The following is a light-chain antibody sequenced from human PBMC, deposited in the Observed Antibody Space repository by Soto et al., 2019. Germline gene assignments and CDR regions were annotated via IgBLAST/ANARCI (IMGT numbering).Light chain of an antibody. CDR2: AAS. V-gene: IGKV1-39*01. CDR1: ESISDY. Sequence: DIQVTQSPSSLSASVGDRVTITCRASESISDYLNWYQQTPGRAPKLLIYAASRLQSGVPSRFSGSASGADFTLTISSLQPEDCATYYWQQSYSTLPTFGGGTKVEIK. CDR3: QQSYSTLPT. J-gene: IGKJ4*01.